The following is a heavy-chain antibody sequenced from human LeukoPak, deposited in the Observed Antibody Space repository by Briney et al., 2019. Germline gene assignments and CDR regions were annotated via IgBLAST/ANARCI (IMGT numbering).Heavy chain of an antibody. CDR1: GDSIRRSNHY. Sequence: SETLSLTCNVSGDSIRRSNHYWAWIRQPPGKGLEWIGSIFYAGSTYYNPSPKSRVTLSVDTSKNQVSLKLNSVTAADTAMFYCARGSLTEDYWGQGTLVTVS. V-gene: IGHV4-39*07. CDR3: ARGSLTEDY. J-gene: IGHJ4*02. D-gene: IGHD2-8*01. CDR2: IFYAGST.